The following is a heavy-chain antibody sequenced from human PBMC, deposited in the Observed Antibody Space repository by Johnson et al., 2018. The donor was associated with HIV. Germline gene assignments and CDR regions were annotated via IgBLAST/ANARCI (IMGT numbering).Heavy chain of an antibody. CDR2: ISYDGSNK. CDR3: ARLYASSWIEAFDI. D-gene: IGHD6-13*01. J-gene: IGHJ3*02. V-gene: IGHV3-30-3*01. CDR1: GFTFSSYA. Sequence: VQLVESGGGVVQPGRSLRLSCAASGFTFSSYAMHWVRQAPGKGLEWVAVISYDGSNKYYADSVGGRFTISRDNSKNMLFLQMNSLRAEDTAVYFCARLYASSWIEAFDIWGQGTMVTVSS.